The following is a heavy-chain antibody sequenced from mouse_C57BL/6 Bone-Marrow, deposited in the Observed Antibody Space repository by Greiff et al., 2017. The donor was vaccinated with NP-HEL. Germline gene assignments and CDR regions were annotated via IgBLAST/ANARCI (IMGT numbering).Heavy chain of an antibody. CDR2: INYDGSST. J-gene: IGHJ3*01. D-gene: IGHD2-2*01. CDR3: ARAWLPAWFAY. CDR1: GFTFSDYY. V-gene: IGHV5-16*01. Sequence: EVMLVESEGGLVQPGSSMKLSCTASGFTFSDYYMAWVRQVPEKGLEWVANINYDGSSTYYLDSLKSRFIISRDNAKNILYLQMSSLKSEDTATYYCARAWLPAWFAYWGQGTLVTVSA.